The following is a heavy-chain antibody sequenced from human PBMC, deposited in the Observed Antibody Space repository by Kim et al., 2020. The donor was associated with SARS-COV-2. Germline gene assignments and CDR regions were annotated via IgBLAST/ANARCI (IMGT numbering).Heavy chain of an antibody. J-gene: IGHJ5*02. D-gene: IGHD6-13*01. V-gene: IGHV1-2*02. CDR2: INPNSGGT. CDR3: ARVSGYSSSWYWFDP. CDR1: GYTFTGYY. Sequence: ASVKVSCKASGYTFTGYYMHWVRQAPGQGLEWMGWINPNSGGTNYAQKFQGRVTMTRDTSISTAYMELSRLRSDDTAVYYCARVSGYSSSWYWFDPWGQGTLVTVSS.